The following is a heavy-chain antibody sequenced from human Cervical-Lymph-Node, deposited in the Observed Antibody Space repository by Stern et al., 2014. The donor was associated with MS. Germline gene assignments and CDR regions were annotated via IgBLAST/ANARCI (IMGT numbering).Heavy chain of an antibody. V-gene: IGHV3-9*01. CDR3: ARAPPALSGQYYGGFNF. CDR2: ISDSSQAI. D-gene: IGHD3-10*01. CDR1: GFNFGDYA. Sequence: EVQLVESGGALVQPGRSLRLSCAASGFNFGDYAMHWVRRAPGRGLEWVSSISDSSQAIGYAPSVKGRFTRAIDSAANSLFLEMIKLRPDDTAFYYCARAPPALSGQYYGGFNFWGQGTLVTVSS. J-gene: IGHJ4*02.